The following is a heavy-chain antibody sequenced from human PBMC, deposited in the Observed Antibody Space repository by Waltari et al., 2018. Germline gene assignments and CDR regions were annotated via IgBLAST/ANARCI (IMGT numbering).Heavy chain of an antibody. Sequence: EVQLLESGGGLVQPGGSLRLSCAASGFTFSSYAMSWVRQAPGKGLEWVSAISGSGGSTYYADSVKGRFTISRDNSKNTLYLQMNSLRAEDTAVYYCAKDPRDHRKLEPYPYYFDYWGQGTLVTVSS. CDR1: GFTFSSYA. D-gene: IGHD1-1*01. V-gene: IGHV3-23*01. J-gene: IGHJ4*02. CDR3: AKDPRDHRKLEPYPYYFDY. CDR2: ISGSGGST.